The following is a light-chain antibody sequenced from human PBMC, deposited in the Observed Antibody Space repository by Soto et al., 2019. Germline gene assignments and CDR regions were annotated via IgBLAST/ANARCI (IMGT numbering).Light chain of an antibody. J-gene: IGKJ4*01. CDR3: QQYGSSPLT. CDR1: QSVSSNF. Sequence: IVLTQSPGTLSLSPGERATLSCRASQSVSSNFLAWYQEKPGQAPRLLIYGASSRATGIPDRFSGSGSGTEFALTISRLEPEDFAVYYCQQYGSSPLTFGGGTKVDIK. CDR2: GAS. V-gene: IGKV3-20*01.